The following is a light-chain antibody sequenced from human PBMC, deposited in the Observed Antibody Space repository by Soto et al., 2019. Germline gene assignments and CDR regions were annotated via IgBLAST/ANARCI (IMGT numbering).Light chain of an antibody. Sequence: QSVLTQPPSVSGAPGQRVTISCTGSSSNIGAGYDIHWYQQVPGTAPKLLIYGNNNRPSGVPDRFSGSKSGTSASLAITGLQAEDEADYYCQSYDSSLSCSVFGAGTKLTVL. J-gene: IGLJ1*01. CDR3: QSYDSSLSCSV. CDR2: GNN. V-gene: IGLV1-40*01. CDR1: SSNIGAGYD.